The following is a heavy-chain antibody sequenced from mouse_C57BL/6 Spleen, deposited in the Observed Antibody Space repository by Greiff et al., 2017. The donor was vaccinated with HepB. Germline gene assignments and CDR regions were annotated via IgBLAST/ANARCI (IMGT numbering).Heavy chain of an antibody. J-gene: IGHJ2*01. D-gene: IGHD1-1*01. CDR3: ARSSTVVAPFDY. V-gene: IGHV1-55*01. CDR2: IYPGSGST. CDR1: GYTFTSYW. Sequence: QVQLQQPGAELVKPGASVKMSCKASGYTFTSYWITWVKQRPGQGLEWIGDIYPGSGSTNYNEKFKSKATLTVDTSSSTAYMQLSSLTSEDSAVYYCARSSTVVAPFDYWGQGTTLTVSS.